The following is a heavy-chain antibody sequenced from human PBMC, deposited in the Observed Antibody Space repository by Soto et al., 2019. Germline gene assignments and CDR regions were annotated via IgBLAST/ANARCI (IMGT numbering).Heavy chain of an antibody. D-gene: IGHD2-21*02. J-gene: IGHJ6*02. V-gene: IGHV4-59*12. CDR2: IHHSGSI. CDR1: GGSISSYY. Sequence: SETLSLTCTVSGGSISSYYWSWIRQPPGKGLEWIGYIHHSGSILYNPSLKSRVTISVDTSKNQFSLHLSSVTAADTAVYFCAREDDGGDSLDVWGQGTTVTVS. CDR3: AREDDGGDSLDV.